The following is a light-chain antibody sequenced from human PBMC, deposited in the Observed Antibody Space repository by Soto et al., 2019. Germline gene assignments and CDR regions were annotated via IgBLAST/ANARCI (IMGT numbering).Light chain of an antibody. CDR2: GNN. Sequence: QSVLTQPPSVSGAPGQRVTISCTGSSSNIGAGYDVHWSQQLPGRAPKVLIYGNNNRPSGVPDRFSASKSGTSASLAITGLQAEDEADYYCQSFDTSLSGWLFGGGTQLTVL. CDR3: QSFDTSLSGWL. V-gene: IGLV1-40*01. CDR1: SSNIGAGYD. J-gene: IGLJ7*01.